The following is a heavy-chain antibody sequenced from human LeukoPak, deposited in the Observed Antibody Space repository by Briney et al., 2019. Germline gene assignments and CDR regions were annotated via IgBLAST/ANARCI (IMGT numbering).Heavy chain of an antibody. Sequence: GRSLRLSCAATGFTFNHYGMHWVRQAPGKGLEWVAVIWSDGTNKYYGDYVKGRFTIYRVDSENTIYLQMNSLRPEDTGVYYCAKDAQRGFDYSNSLEKWGQGTPVTVST. CDR1: GFTFNHYG. CDR2: IWSDGTNK. D-gene: IGHD4-11*01. V-gene: IGHV3-33*06. J-gene: IGHJ4*02. CDR3: AKDAQRGFDYSNSLEK.